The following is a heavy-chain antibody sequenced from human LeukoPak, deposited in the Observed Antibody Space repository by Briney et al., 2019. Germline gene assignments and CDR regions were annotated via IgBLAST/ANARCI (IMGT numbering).Heavy chain of an antibody. Sequence: GGSLRLSCAASGFTLSDHYIDWVRQAPGKGREWVGRSSNKADSYTTEYAASVKGRFTISRDDSKNSLYLQMNSLKIEDTAVYYCTRGYSRVSIYAFDIWGQGTMVTISS. CDR3: TRGYSRVSIYAFDI. CDR2: SSNKADSYTT. V-gene: IGHV3-72*01. D-gene: IGHD6-13*01. J-gene: IGHJ3*02. CDR1: GFTLSDHY.